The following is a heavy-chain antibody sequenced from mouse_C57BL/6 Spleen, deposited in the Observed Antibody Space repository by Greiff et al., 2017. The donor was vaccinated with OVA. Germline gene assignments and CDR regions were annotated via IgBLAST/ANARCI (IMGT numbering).Heavy chain of an antibody. CDR1: GYTFTSYW. Sequence: VQLQQPGAELVKPGASVKLSCKASGYTFTSYWMHWVKQRPGQGLEWIGMIHPNSGSTNYNEKFKSKATLTVDKSSSTAYMQRSSLTSEDSAVYYCARGVVAPGFAYWGQGTLVTVSA. CDR3: ARGVVAPGFAY. D-gene: IGHD1-1*01. J-gene: IGHJ3*01. CDR2: IHPNSGST. V-gene: IGHV1-64*01.